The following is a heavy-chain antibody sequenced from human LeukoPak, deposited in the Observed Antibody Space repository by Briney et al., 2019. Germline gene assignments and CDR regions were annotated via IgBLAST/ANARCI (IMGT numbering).Heavy chain of an antibody. CDR3: ARGKEFDVFDI. Sequence: GGSLRLSCAASGFTLSSYSMNWVRQAPGKGLEWLSYISSSSSTIYYADPVKGRFTIARDNAKNSLHLQMNSLRAEDTAVYYCARGKEFDVFDIWGQGTMVTVSS. J-gene: IGHJ3*02. CDR1: GFTLSSYS. D-gene: IGHD3-10*01. V-gene: IGHV3-48*04. CDR2: ISSSSSTI.